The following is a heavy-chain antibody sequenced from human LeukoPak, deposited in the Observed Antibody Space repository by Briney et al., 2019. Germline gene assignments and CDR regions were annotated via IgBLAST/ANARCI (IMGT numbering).Heavy chain of an antibody. V-gene: IGHV4-34*01. CDR3: ARVVPAAMYYFDY. CDR2: INHSGST. CDR1: GGSFSGYC. D-gene: IGHD2-2*01. J-gene: IGHJ4*02. Sequence: SETLSLTCAVYGGSFSGYCWSWIRQPPGKGLEWIGEINHSGSTNYNPSLKSRVTISVDTSKNQFSLKLSSVTAADTAVYYCARVVPAAMYYFDYWGQGTLVTVSS.